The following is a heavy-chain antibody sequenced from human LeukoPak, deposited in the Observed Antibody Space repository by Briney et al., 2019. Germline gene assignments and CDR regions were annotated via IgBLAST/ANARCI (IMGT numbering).Heavy chain of an antibody. CDR2: IIPIFGTA. V-gene: IGHV1-69*13. CDR1: GGTFSSYA. D-gene: IGHD3-22*01. Sequence: GASVKVSCKASGGTFSSYAISWVRQAPGQGLEWMGGIIPIFGTANYAQKFQGRVTITADESTSTAYMELISLRSEDTAVYYCARHAHYYDSSGYYGDWGQGTLVTVSS. J-gene: IGHJ4*02. CDR3: ARHAHYYDSSGYYGD.